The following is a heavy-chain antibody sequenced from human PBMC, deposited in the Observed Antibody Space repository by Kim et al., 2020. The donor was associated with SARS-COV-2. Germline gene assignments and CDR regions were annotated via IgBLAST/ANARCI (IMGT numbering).Heavy chain of an antibody. Sequence: GGSLRLSCAASGFTFSSYWMSWVRQAPGKGLEWVANIKQDGSEKYYVDSVKGRFTISRDNAKNSLYLQMNSLRAEDTAVYYCARDRVCGGSCSDDGGYYYYGMDVWGQGTTVTVSS. CDR2: IKQDGSEK. V-gene: IGHV3-7*01. CDR1: GFTFSSYW. J-gene: IGHJ6*02. D-gene: IGHD2-15*01. CDR3: ARDRVCGGSCSDDGGYYYYGMDV.